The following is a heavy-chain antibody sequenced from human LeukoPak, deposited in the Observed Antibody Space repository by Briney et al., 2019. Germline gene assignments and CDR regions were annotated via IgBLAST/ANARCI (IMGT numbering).Heavy chain of an antibody. V-gene: IGHV1-2*02. CDR3: YYIDIVTSIRDAFDV. J-gene: IGHJ3*01. CDR1: GHTFRGYF. CDR2: IDPKSGGT. D-gene: IGHD5-12*01. Sequence: ASVKVSCKASGHTFRGYFLHWVRQVPGQGLEWMGWIDPKSGGTKYAQKFQGRVTMTRDTSISTLYMELSRLRSDDTAVYYCYYIDIVTSIRDAFDVWGQGTRVTVS.